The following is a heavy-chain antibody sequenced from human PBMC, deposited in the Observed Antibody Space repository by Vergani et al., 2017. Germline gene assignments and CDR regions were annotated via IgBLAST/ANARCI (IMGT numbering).Heavy chain of an antibody. CDR3: ARGVEYYDILTGYYTGNWFDP. J-gene: IGHJ5*02. Sequence: QVQLVQSGAEVKKPGASVKVSCKASGYTFTSYDINWVRQATGQGLEWMGWMNPNSGNTGYAQKFQGRVTITRNTSISTAYMELSSLSSEDTAVYYCARGVEYYDILTGYYTGNWFDPWGQGTLVTVSS. CDR2: MNPNSGNT. V-gene: IGHV1-8*03. D-gene: IGHD3-9*01. CDR1: GYTFTSYD.